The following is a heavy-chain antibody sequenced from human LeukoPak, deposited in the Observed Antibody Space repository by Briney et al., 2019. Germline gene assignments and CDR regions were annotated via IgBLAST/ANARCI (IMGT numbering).Heavy chain of an antibody. CDR1: GFTFSSYW. D-gene: IGHD6-13*01. V-gene: IGHV3-7*01. CDR2: IKQDGSEK. CDR3: ARDPIYPGIAAADFDY. Sequence: PGGSLRLPCAASGFTFSSYWMSWVRQAPGKGLEWVANIKQDGSEKYYVDSVKGRFTISRDNAKNSLYLQMNSLSAEDTAVYYCARDPIYPGIAAADFDYWGQGTMVTVSS. J-gene: IGHJ3*01.